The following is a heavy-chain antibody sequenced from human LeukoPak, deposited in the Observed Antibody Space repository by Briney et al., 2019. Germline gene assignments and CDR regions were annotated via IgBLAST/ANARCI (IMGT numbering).Heavy chain of an antibody. CDR3: ARTYCSSDSCYFYYYYYYMDV. CDR1: GGSISSPNYY. V-gene: IGHV4-39*01. D-gene: IGHD2-2*01. Sequence: PSETLSLTCTVSGGSISSPNYYWGWIRQSPGTGLEWIGTIYHSGDTYYNPSLKSRLNISVDTSKNQFSLRLSGVTAADTAVYYCARTYCSSDSCYFYYYYYYMDVWGKGTTVIVSS. J-gene: IGHJ6*03. CDR2: IYHSGDT.